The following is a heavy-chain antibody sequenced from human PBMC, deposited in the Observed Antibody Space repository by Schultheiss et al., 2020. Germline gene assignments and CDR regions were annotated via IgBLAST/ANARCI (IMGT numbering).Heavy chain of an antibody. V-gene: IGHV4-4*07. D-gene: IGHD3-10*01. CDR1: GGSISGYY. CDR3: ASESMVRGVIALRGAFDI. Sequence: SETLSLTCTVSGGSISGYYFSWIRQPAGKGLEWIGRVYSGGSTYYNASLKSRVTISLDTSKNQVSLKLSSVTAADTAVYYCASESMVRGVIALRGAFDIWGQGKMGTVSS. J-gene: IGHJ3*02. CDR2: VYSGGST.